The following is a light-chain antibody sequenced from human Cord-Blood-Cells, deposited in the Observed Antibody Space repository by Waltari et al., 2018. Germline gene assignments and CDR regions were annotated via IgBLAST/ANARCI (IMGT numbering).Light chain of an antibody. CDR1: SSNIGSNY. CDR2: RNN. CDR3: AAWDDSLSGPV. Sequence: QSVLTQPPSASGTPGQRVTISCSGSSSNIGSNYVYWYQQLPGTAPKLLIYRNNQRPSGFPDRFSGSKSCTSASLAISGLRSEDEADYYCAAWDDSLSGPVFGGGTKLTVL. J-gene: IGLJ3*02. V-gene: IGLV1-47*01.